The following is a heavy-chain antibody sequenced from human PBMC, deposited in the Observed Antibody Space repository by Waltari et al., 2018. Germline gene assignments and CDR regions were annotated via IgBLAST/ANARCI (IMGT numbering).Heavy chain of an antibody. Sequence: QVQLQESGPGLVKPSETLSLTCGVSGYSISSGSYWGWIRQPPGKGLEWIGSIYHSGSNYYNPSLKSRVTISVDTSKNQFSLKLSSVTAADTAVYYCARHPDYGSGRFSYWGQGTLVTVSS. J-gene: IGHJ4*02. CDR1: GYSISSGSY. CDR2: IYHSGSN. D-gene: IGHD3-10*01. V-gene: IGHV4-38-2*01. CDR3: ARHPDYGSGRFSY.